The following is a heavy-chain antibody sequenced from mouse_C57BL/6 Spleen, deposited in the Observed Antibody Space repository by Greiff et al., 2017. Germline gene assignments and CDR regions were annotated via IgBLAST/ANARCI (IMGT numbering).Heavy chain of an antibody. CDR2: IYPGDGDT. V-gene: IGHV1-80*01. Sequence: QVHVKQSGAELVKPGASVKISCKASGYAFSSYWMNWVKQRPGKGLEWIGQIYPGDGDTNYNGKFKGKATLTADKSSSTAYMQLSSLTSEDSAVYFCAREGRENWFAYWGQGTLVTVSA. J-gene: IGHJ3*01. CDR3: AREGRENWFAY. CDR1: GYAFSSYW.